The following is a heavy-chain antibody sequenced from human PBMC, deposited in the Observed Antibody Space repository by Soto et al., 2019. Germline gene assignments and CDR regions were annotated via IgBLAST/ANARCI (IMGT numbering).Heavy chain of an antibody. CDR3: TSSNLYY. J-gene: IGHJ4*02. V-gene: IGHV3-73*01. CDR1: GFTFNGSV. Sequence: PGGSLRLCCGASGFTFNGSVIHWVRQASGKGLEWVGRIRTKPNSYETAYVASVKGRFTISRDDSKNTAYLQMNSLKTEDTAVYYCTSSNLYYWGQGTLVTVSS. CDR2: IRTKPNSYET.